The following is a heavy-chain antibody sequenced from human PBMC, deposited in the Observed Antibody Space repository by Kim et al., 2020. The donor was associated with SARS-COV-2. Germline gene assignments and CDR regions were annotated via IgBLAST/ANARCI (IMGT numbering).Heavy chain of an antibody. CDR3: ARHRGGSGRNGYLDL. J-gene: IGHJ2*01. CDR1: GGSFSGYY. D-gene: IGHD3-10*01. CDR2: INHSGST. V-gene: IGHV4-34*01. Sequence: SETLSLTCAVYGGSFSGYYWSWIRQPPGKGLEWIGEINHSGSTNYNPSLKSRVTLSVDTSKNQFSMKLSSVTAADTAVYYCARHRGGSGRNGYLDLWGRG.